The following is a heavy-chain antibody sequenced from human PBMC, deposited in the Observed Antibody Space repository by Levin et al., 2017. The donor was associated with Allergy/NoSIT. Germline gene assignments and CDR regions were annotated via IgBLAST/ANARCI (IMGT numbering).Heavy chain of an antibody. V-gene: IGHV1-2*02. J-gene: IGHJ4*02. CDR2: INPNSGGT. CDR3: AREESIVLIPPAFDA. D-gene: IGHD2-8*02. CDR1: GYTFTDYS. Sequence: ASVKVSCEASGYTFTDYSIHWLRQAPGQGLEWMGWINPNSGGTNYAQKFQGRVTMTRDTSVHTAYMALVRLRSDDSAVYYCAREESIVLIPPAFDAWGQGTLVTVSS.